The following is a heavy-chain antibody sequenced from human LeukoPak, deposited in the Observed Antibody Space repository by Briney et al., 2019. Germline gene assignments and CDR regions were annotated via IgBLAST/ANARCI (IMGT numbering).Heavy chain of an antibody. CDR1: GFPFSNYW. Sequence: SGGSLRLSCAASGFPFSNYWMHWVRQAPGKGRVCVSRFNSDGSTTNYADSVKGRFTISRDNAENTLYMRMNSLRPEDTAVYYCARGYYSSSRFDSWGQGTLVTVSS. CDR3: ARGYYSSSRFDS. D-gene: IGHD6-13*01. J-gene: IGHJ4*02. CDR2: FNSDGSTT. V-gene: IGHV3-74*01.